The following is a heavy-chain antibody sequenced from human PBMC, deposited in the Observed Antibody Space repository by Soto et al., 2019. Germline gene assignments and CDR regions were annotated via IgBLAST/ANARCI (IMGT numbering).Heavy chain of an antibody. V-gene: IGHV3-15*01. CDR2: IRSKSDDGTT. Sequence: GGSLRLSCIVSGFTPSNAHMSWVRQPPGKGLEWVGRIRSKSDDGTTAYAAPVKGRFTISRDDSKNTLYLQMTSLKTEDTAVYYCTSQPLFGGYSYYFGSWGQGALVTVSS. J-gene: IGHJ4*02. D-gene: IGHD3-16*01. CDR3: TSQPLFGGYSYYFGS. CDR1: GFTPSNAH.